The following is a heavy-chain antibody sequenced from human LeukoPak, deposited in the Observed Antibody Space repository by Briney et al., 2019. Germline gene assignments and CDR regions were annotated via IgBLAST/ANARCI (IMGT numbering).Heavy chain of an antibody. CDR2: IKQDGSEK. CDR1: GFTFSSYW. CDR3: AGGYCSSTSCFDY. J-gene: IGHJ4*02. D-gene: IGHD2-2*01. Sequence: RGSLRLSCAASGFTFSSYWMSWVRQAPGKGLEWVASIKQDGSEKYYVDSVKGRFTISRDNAKNSLYLQMNSLRAEDTAVYYCAGGYCSSTSCFDYWGQGTLVTVSS. V-gene: IGHV3-7*01.